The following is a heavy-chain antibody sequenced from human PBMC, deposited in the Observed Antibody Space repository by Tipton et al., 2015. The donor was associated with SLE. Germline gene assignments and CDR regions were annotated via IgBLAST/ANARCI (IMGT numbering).Heavy chain of an antibody. V-gene: IGHV4-30-4*01. CDR1: GGSISSGDYY. CDR2: IYYSGST. Sequence: TLSLTCTVSGGSISSGDYYWSWIRQPPGKGLEWIGYIYYSGSTYYNPSLESRVTISVDTSKNQFSLKLSSVTAADTAVYYCARVTSPRSGSSHFDYWGQGTLVTVSS. CDR3: ARVTSPRSGSSHFDY. J-gene: IGHJ4*02. D-gene: IGHD3-10*01.